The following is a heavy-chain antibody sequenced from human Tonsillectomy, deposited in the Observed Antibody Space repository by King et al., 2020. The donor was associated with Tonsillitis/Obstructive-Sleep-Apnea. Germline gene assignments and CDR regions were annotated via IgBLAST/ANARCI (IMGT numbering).Heavy chain of an antibody. CDR3: ARHPSTTVVPFDY. D-gene: IGHD4-23*01. J-gene: IGHJ4*02. CDR1: GGSISSSSYY. Sequence: QLQESGPGLVKPSETLSLPCTVSGGSISSSSYYWGWIRQPPGTGLEWIGSIYYSGSTYYNPSLKSRVTISVDTSKNQFSLKLSSVTAADTAVYYCARHPSTTVVPFDYWGQGTLVTVSS. CDR2: IYYSGST. V-gene: IGHV4-39*01.